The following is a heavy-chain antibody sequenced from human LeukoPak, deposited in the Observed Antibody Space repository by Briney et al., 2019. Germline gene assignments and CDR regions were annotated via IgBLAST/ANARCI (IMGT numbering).Heavy chain of an antibody. D-gene: IGHD4-17*01. Sequence: GRSLRLSCAASGFTFSSYGMHWVRQAPGKGLEWVAVIWYDGSNKYYADSVKGRFTISRDNSKNTLYLQMNSLRAEDTAVYYCAKDRRYGDYWSIDAFDIWSQGTMVTVSS. J-gene: IGHJ3*02. CDR2: IWYDGSNK. CDR3: AKDRRYGDYWSIDAFDI. CDR1: GFTFSSYG. V-gene: IGHV3-33*06.